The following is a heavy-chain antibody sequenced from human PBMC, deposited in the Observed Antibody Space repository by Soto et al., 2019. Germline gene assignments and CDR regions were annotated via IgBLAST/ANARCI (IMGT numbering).Heavy chain of an antibody. D-gene: IGHD3-3*02. V-gene: IGHV4-39*01. Sequence: SETLSLTCTVSGSSINSSGYYWGWIRQPPGKGLEWIGSMFYGVSTYYNPSLKSRVTVSVDTSKSQFSLNLRSVTAADTAVYYCARLPSRHLVDYWGQGTLVTVSS. CDR2: MFYGVST. CDR3: ARLPSRHLVDY. CDR1: GSSINSSGYY. J-gene: IGHJ4*02.